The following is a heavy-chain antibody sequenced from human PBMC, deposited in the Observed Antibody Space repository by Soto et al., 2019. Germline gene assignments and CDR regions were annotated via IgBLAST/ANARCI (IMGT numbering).Heavy chain of an antibody. CDR2: ISYDGSNK. J-gene: IGHJ6*02. D-gene: IGHD4-17*01. V-gene: IGHV3-30-3*01. CDR3: ARDPYGDYPYYYYGMDV. Sequence: QVQLVESGGGVVQPGRSLRLSCAASGFTFSSYAMHWVRQAPGKGLEWVAVISYDGSNKYYADSVKGRFTISRDNSKQTRYLQMNSLRAEDTAVYYCARDPYGDYPYYYYGMDVWGQGTTVTVSS. CDR1: GFTFSSYA.